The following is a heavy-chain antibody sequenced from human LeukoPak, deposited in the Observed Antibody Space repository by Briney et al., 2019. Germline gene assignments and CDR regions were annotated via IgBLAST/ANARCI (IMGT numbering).Heavy chain of an antibody. V-gene: IGHV3-48*03. CDR3: AKAARPTTSYFDY. CDR1: GFRFSTYE. Sequence: GGSLRLSCAASGFRFSTYEMNWVRQAPGKGLEWISYISSSGSVIYYADSVKGRFTISRDNSKNTLYLQMNSLRAEDTAVYYCAKAARPTTSYFDYWGQGTLVTVSS. CDR2: ISSSGSVI. J-gene: IGHJ4*02. D-gene: IGHD2/OR15-2a*01.